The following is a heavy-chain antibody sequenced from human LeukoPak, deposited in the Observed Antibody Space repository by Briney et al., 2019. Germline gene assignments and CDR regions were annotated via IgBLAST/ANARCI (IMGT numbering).Heavy chain of an antibody. V-gene: IGHV4-39*01. Sequence: PSETLSLTCTVSGGSISSSGYYWGWIRQPPGKGLEWIGSIYYSGSTYYNPSLKSRVTISVDTSKNQFSLKLSSVTAADTAVYYCARMEFLSNYDFWSGYPNYFDYWGQGTLVTVSS. CDR3: ARMEFLSNYDFWSGYPNYFDY. CDR1: GGSISSSGYY. CDR2: IYYSGST. D-gene: IGHD3-3*01. J-gene: IGHJ4*02.